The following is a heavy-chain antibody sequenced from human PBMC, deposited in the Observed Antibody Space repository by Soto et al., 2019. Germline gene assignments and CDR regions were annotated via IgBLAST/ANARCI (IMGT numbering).Heavy chain of an antibody. CDR2: IYDSGST. Sequence: QVQLQESGPRLVKPSETLSLTCTVSGGSISHFYWSWIRQSPGKGLEWLGYIYDSGSTSYNPSLKSRVTMSMDTSKAQVSLNLSSGTAADTAVYFCAASYYAILTGHIAFDIWGHGTMVTVSS. J-gene: IGHJ3*02. CDR1: GGSISHFY. D-gene: IGHD3-9*01. V-gene: IGHV4-59*01. CDR3: AASYYAILTGHIAFDI.